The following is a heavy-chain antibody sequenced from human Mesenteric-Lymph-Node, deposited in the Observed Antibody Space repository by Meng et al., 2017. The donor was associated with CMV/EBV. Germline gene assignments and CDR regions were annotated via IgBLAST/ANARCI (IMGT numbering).Heavy chain of an antibody. J-gene: IGHJ5*01. CDR3: ARDPSYSYSWFDS. V-gene: IGHV1-69*08. CDR1: GGSFSSYT. Sequence: VKVSCKASGGSFSSYTISWVRQAPGQGLEWMGRIIPILGRPDYAQKFQGRVTITADKSTSTADMELNSLRSDDTAVYYCARDPSYSYSWFDSWGQGTLVTVSS. CDR2: IIPILGRP. D-gene: IGHD6-13*01.